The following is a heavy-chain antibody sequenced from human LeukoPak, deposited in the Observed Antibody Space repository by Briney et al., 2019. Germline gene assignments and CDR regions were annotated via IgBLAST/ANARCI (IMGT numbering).Heavy chain of an antibody. D-gene: IGHD2-2*01. CDR2: IYYSGST. J-gene: IGHJ4*02. Sequence: SETLSLTCTVSGGSISSYYWSWIRQPPGKGLEWIGYIYYSGSTNYNPSLKSRVTISVDTSKNQFSLKLSSVTAADTAVYYCARGGVRYCSSTSCSYYFDYWGQGTLVTVSS. V-gene: IGHV4-59*01. CDR1: GGSISSYY. CDR3: ARGGVRYCSSTSCSYYFDY.